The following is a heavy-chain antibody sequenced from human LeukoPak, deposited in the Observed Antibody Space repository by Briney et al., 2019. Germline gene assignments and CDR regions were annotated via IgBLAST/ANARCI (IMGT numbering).Heavy chain of an antibody. D-gene: IGHD6-19*01. CDR2: IYHSGST. V-gene: IGHV4-38-2*02. CDR3: ARDDSSGWVGVGYFDY. Sequence: SETLSLTCAVSGYSISSGYYWGWIRQPPGKGLEWIGSIYHSGSTYYNPSLKSRVTISVDMSKNQFSLKLSSVTAADTAVYYCARDDSSGWVGVGYFDYWGQGTLVTVSS. J-gene: IGHJ4*02. CDR1: GYSISSGYY.